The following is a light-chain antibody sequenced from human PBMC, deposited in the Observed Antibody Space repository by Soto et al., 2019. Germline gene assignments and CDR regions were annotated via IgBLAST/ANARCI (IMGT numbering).Light chain of an antibody. V-gene: IGKV3-11*01. J-gene: IGKJ3*01. CDR3: QHRSNWPPFT. CDR1: QSVSTY. Sequence: EIVLIQSPDTLSLSPGERATLSCRASQSVSTYLAWYQHKPGQAPRLLIYDASSRAAGIPARFSGSGSGTDFTLTISSLEPEDFAVYYCQHRSNWPPFTFGPGTKVDIK. CDR2: DAS.